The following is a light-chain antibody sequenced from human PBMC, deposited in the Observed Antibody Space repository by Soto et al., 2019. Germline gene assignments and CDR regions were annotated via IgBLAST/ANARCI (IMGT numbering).Light chain of an antibody. CDR3: QQYNNGPPLT. V-gene: IGKV3-15*01. CDR2: AAS. J-gene: IGKJ4*01. Sequence: EVVMTQSPATLSVSPGERATLSCKASQSVITNLAWYQQKRDQTPRLLIYAASTRATGVPARFSGSGSGTDFTLTISSLRSEDFAIYYFQQYNNGPPLTFGGGTKVEIK. CDR1: QSVITN.